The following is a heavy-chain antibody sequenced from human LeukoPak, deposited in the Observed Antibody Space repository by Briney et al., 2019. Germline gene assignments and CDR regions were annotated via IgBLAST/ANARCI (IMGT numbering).Heavy chain of an antibody. J-gene: IGHJ4*02. CDR1: GFTFDDYA. CDR3: ASPGYSYGSSLY. Sequence: PGRSLRLSCAASGFTFDDYAMHWVRQAPGKGLEWVSVIYSGGSTYYADSVKGRFTISRDNSKNTLYLQMNSLRAEDTAVYYCASPGYSYGSSLYWGQGTLVTVSS. D-gene: IGHD5-18*01. CDR2: IYSGGST. V-gene: IGHV3-53*01.